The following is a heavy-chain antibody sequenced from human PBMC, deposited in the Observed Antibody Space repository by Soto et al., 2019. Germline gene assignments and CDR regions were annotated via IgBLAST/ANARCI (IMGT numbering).Heavy chain of an antibody. CDR2: ISGGGGST. J-gene: IGHJ4*02. CDR1: GFTFSSYA. CDR3: AKTPGYSSGWYIYYFDY. V-gene: IGHV3-23*01. D-gene: IGHD6-19*01. Sequence: EVQLLESGGGLVQPGGSLRLSCAASGFTFSSYAMNWVRQAPGKGLEWVSAISGGGGSTYYADSVKGRFTISRDNSKNXRDVQMNSLRAEDTAVYYCAKTPGYSSGWYIYYFDYWGQGTLVTVSS.